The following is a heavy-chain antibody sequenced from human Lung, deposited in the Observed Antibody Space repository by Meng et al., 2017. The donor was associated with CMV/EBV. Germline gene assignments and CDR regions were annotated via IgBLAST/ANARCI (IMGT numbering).Heavy chain of an antibody. J-gene: IGHJ3*02. V-gene: IGHV4-34*09. CDR2: IYYSGST. CDR1: GGSFSGYY. CDR3: ARSDGGPPRITMVRGVIINAVDI. Sequence: SETLSLXCAVYGGSFSGYYWSWIRQPPGKGLEWIGYIYYSGSTYYNPSLKSRVTISVDTSKNQFSLKLSSVTAADTAVYYCARSDGGPPRITMVRGVIINAVDIWXQGTIVTVSS. D-gene: IGHD3-10*01.